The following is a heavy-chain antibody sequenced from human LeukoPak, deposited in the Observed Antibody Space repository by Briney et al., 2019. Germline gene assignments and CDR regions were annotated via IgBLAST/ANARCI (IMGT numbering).Heavy chain of an antibody. V-gene: IGHV4-31*03. J-gene: IGHJ6*04. CDR2: IYYSGSA. Sequence: PSETLSLTCTVSGGSISSGGYYWRWPRQHPGTSLERIGYIYYSGSAYYNPSLKSRVTISVNRSKNQFSLKLISVTAADTAVYYCARESSAMVRGGISDGMDVWGKGTTVTVSS. CDR1: GGSISSGGYY. D-gene: IGHD3-10*01. CDR3: ARESSAMVRGGISDGMDV.